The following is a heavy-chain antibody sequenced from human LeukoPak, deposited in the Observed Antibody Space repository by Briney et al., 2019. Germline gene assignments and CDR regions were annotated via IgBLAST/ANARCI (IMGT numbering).Heavy chain of an antibody. V-gene: IGHV1-69*05. D-gene: IGHD3-22*01. CDR3: ASQDASIYSESSTSPTYSD. Sequence: GASVKVSCKASGYTFTSYDINWVRQAPGQGLEWMGRIIPIFDSAHYAQRFQGRITITTDESSTTAYMTLSSLTSDDTAVYYCASQDASIYSESSTSPTYSDWGQGTLATVSS. CDR1: GYTFTSYD. CDR2: IIPIFDSA. J-gene: IGHJ4*02.